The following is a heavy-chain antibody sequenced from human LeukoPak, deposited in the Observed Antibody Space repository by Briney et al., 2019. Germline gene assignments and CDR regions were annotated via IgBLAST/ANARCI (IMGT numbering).Heavy chain of an antibody. CDR1: GFSLNSYG. J-gene: IGHJ3*02. CDR3: AIEDLHDAFDI. CDR2: ISYDGSNK. Sequence: GGPLRLPCAASGFSLNSYGMHWVRRAPAKGLEWVAVISYDGSNKYYGDSVKGRFTISRDNSKNTLYLQMNSLRAEDTAVYYCAIEDLHDAFDIWGQGTMVTVSS. V-gene: IGHV3-30*03. D-gene: IGHD3/OR15-3a*01.